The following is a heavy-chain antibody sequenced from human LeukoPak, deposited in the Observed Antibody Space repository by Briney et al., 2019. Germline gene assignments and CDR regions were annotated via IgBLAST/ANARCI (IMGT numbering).Heavy chain of an antibody. CDR2: INNDGSSA. CDR1: GFTLSSYW. CDR3: ARDLQATVTTNGWGFDL. V-gene: IGHV3-74*01. Sequence: GGSLRLSCAASGFTLSSYWMHWVRQAPGKGLVWVSRINNDGSSASYADSVKGRFTISRDNAKNTLSLQMNSLRAEDTAVYYCARDLQATVTTNGWGFDLWGRGTLVTVSS. D-gene: IGHD4-17*01. J-gene: IGHJ2*01.